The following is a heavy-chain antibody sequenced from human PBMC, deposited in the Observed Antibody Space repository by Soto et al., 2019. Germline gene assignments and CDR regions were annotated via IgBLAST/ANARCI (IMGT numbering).Heavy chain of an antibody. Sequence: EVQLLESGGGLVQPGGSLRLSCAASGFTFSSYAMSWVRQAPGKGLEWVPGIGGSGGSTYYADSVKGRFTISRDNSKNTLYLQMNSLRAEDTAVYYCAKDGNRRFLEWLHTEFPLGYWGQGTLVTVSS. V-gene: IGHV3-23*01. CDR2: IGGSGGST. CDR1: GFTFSSYA. D-gene: IGHD3-3*01. J-gene: IGHJ4*02. CDR3: AKDGNRRFLEWLHTEFPLGY.